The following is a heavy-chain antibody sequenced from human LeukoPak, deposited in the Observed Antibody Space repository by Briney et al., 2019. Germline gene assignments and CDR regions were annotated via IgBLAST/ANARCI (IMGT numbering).Heavy chain of an antibody. Sequence: SETLSLTCTVSGGSISSYYWSWIRQPPGKGLEWIGYIYYSGSTNYNPSLKSRVTISVDTSKNQFSLKLSSVTAAYTAVYYCAATYYYDSSGYVGDYWGQGTLVTVSS. CDR3: AATYYYDSSGYVGDY. CDR2: IYYSGST. CDR1: GGSISSYY. D-gene: IGHD3-22*01. J-gene: IGHJ4*02. V-gene: IGHV4-59*08.